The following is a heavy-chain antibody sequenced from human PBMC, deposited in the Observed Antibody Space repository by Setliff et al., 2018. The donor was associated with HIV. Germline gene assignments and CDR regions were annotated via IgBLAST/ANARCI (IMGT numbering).Heavy chain of an antibody. CDR3: ARQGHWYIPWYLDY. J-gene: IGHJ4*02. CDR2: IYDSGSP. Sequence: PSETLSLTCTVSGGSTSNEYWSWIRQPPGKGLEWIGYIYDSGSPKYNPSLKSRVTISIDTSKSQISLKLTSVTAADTAMYHCARQGHWYIPWYLDYWGQGALVTVSS. V-gene: IGHV4-59*01. CDR1: GGSTSNEY. D-gene: IGHD1-20*01.